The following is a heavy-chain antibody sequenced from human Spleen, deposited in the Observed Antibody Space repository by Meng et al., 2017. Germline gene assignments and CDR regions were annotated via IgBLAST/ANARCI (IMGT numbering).Heavy chain of an antibody. CDR2: INSDGSTT. V-gene: IGHV3-74*01. Sequence: EVQLVESGGGLVPPGGSLRLSCAASGFTFSNTWMHWVRQSPGKGLVWVSHINSDGSTTTYADSVKGRFTISRDNAKNTVYLQMSSLRAEDTAVYYCTKDRSYSSDYWGQGALVTVSS. CDR3: TKDRSYSSDY. CDR1: GFTFSNTW. D-gene: IGHD6-13*01. J-gene: IGHJ4*02.